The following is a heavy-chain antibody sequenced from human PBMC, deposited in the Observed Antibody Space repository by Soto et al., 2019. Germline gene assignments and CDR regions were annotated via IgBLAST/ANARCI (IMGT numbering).Heavy chain of an antibody. D-gene: IGHD1-1*01. CDR2: IYWDDDK. J-gene: IGHJ4*02. Sequence: SGPTLVNPTQTLTLTCTFSGFSLSTSGVGVGWIRRPPGKALEWLALIYWDDDKRYSPSLRSRLTITKDTSKNQVVLTMTNMDPVDTATYYCAHRLEIAVTGTLDYWGQGTLVTVSS. CDR3: AHRLEIAVTGTLDY. V-gene: IGHV2-5*02. CDR1: GFSLSTSGVG.